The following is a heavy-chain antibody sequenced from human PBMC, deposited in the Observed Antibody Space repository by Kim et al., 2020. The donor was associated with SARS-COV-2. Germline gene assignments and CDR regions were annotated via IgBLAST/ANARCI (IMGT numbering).Heavy chain of an antibody. J-gene: IGHJ6*02. V-gene: IGHV4-39*01. CDR3: AHPTYYYYAMDV. CDR2: IYYSGST. CDR1: GGSISSSSYY. Sequence: SETLSLTCTVSGGSISSSSYYWGWIRQPPGKGLEWIGNIYYSGSTYYNPSLKSRVTLSMDTSKNQFSLKLSSVTAADTAVYYCAHPTYYYYAMDVWGQGT.